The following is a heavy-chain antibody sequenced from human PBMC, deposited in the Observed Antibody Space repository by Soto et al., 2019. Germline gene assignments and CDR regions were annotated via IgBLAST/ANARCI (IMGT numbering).Heavy chain of an antibody. V-gene: IGHV3-48*01. CDR1: GFTFSSYS. CDR3: ARSVIAVAGTPDY. CDR2: ISSSSSTI. J-gene: IGHJ4*02. D-gene: IGHD6-19*01. Sequence: GGSLRLSCAASGFTFSSYSMNWVRQAPGKGLEWVSYISSSSSTIYYADSVKGRFTISRDNAKNSLYLQMNSLRAEDTAVYYCARSVIAVAGTPDYWGQGTLVTVSS.